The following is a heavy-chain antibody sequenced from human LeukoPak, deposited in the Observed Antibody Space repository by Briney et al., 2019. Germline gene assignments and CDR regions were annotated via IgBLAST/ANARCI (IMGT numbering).Heavy chain of an antibody. CDR3: ARHNWGSVFDY. J-gene: IGHJ4*02. CDR2: IYYSGST. V-gene: IGHV4-39*01. CDR1: GGSISSSSYY. D-gene: IGHD7-27*01. Sequence: SETLPLTCTVSGGSISSSSYYWGWIRQPPGKGLEWTGSIYYSGSTYYNPSLKSRVTISVDTSKNQFSLKLSSVTAADTAVYYCARHNWGSVFDYWGQGTLVTVSS.